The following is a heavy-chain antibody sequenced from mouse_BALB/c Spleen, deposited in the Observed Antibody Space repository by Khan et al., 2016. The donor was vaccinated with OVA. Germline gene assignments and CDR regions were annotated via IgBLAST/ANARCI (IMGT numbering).Heavy chain of an antibody. CDR1: GYTFTDYY. CDR2: ISPGSGDT. J-gene: IGHJ3*01. D-gene: IGHD1-2*01. Sequence: QVQLQQSGAELARPGASVKLSCKASGYTFTDYYINWVKQRTGQGLEWIGEISPGSGDTYYNEGFKGKAKLTAEQSSSTAYMQLSSLTSEASAVYFCARRNYFGSTFAYWGQGTLVTVSA. V-gene: IGHV1-77*01. CDR3: ARRNYFGSTFAY.